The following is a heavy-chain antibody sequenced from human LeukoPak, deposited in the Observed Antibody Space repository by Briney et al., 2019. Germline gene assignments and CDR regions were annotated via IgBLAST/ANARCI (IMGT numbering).Heavy chain of an antibody. J-gene: IGHJ4*02. CDR2: IKSKTDGGTT. D-gene: IGHD6-19*01. CDR1: GFTLSNAW. CDR3: TTDKVSGWNLGY. V-gene: IGHV3-15*01. Sequence: GGSLRLSCAASGFTLSNAWMSWVRQAPGKGLEWVGRIKSKTDGGTTDYAAPVKGRFTISRDDSKNTLCLQMNSLKTEDTAVYYCTTDKVSGWNLGYWGQGTLVTVSS.